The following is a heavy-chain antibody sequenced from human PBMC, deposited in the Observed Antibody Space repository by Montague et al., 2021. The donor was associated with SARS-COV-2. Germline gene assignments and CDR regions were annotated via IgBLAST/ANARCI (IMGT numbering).Heavy chain of an antibody. V-gene: IGHV3-11*01. Sequence: SLRLSCAASGFTFSDYYMSWIRQAPGTGLEWVSYISSSASTIYYADSLKGRFTISRDNSKNSLFLQMNSLRAEDTAVYYCARGPYCSGGGCYYWGQGTLVTVSS. CDR2: ISSSASTI. CDR3: ARGPYCSGGGCYY. D-gene: IGHD2-15*01. CDR1: GFTFSDYY. J-gene: IGHJ4*02.